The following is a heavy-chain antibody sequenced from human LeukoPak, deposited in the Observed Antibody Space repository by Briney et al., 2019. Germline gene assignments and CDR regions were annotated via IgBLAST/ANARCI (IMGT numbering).Heavy chain of an antibody. CDR1: GFTVSSNY. Sequence: GGSLRLSCAASGFTVSSNYMSWVRHAPGEGLEWVSVIYSGGSTYYADSVKGRFTISRDNSKNTLYLQMNSLRAEDTAVYYCARSDPVNAFDIWGQGTMVTVSS. V-gene: IGHV3-53*01. CDR3: ARSDPVNAFDI. CDR2: IYSGGST. J-gene: IGHJ3*02.